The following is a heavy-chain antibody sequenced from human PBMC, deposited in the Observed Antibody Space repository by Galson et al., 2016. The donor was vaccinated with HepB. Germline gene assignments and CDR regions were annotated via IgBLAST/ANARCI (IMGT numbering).Heavy chain of an antibody. CDR3: ARGYSGASTY. CDR1: GFTFGDFY. J-gene: IGHJ4*02. CDR2: ISAYSNSI. V-gene: IGHV3-11*04. D-gene: IGHD4-11*01. Sequence: SLRLSCAASGFTFGDFYMSWIRQAPGKGLEFVAYISAYSNSIYYADSVQGRFTVSRDNAQNSLYLRMNSLRVDDTAVYFCARGYSGASTYWGQGTLVAVSS.